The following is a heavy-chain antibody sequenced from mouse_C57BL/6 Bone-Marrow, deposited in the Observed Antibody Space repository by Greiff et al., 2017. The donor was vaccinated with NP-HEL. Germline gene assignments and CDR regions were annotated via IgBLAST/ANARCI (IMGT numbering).Heavy chain of an antibody. CDR3: ARYYYGSRGWYFDV. CDR2: IDPNSGGT. V-gene: IGHV1-72*01. D-gene: IGHD1-1*01. CDR1: GYTFTSYW. J-gene: IGHJ1*03. Sequence: VQLQQPGADLVKPGASVKLSCKASGYTFTSYWMHWVKQRPGRGLEWIGRIDPNSGGTKFNEKFKTKATLTVAKPSSTAYMKLSSLTSEDSAVYYCARYYYGSRGWYFDVWGTGTTVTVSS.